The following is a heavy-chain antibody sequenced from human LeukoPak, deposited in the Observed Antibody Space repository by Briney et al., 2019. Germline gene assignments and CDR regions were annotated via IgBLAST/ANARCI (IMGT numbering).Heavy chain of an antibody. D-gene: IGHD4-17*01. V-gene: IGHV3-21*01. CDR1: GFTFSSYS. J-gene: IGHJ3*02. CDR2: ISSSSSYI. Sequence: PGGSLRLSCAASGFTFSSYSMNWVRQAPGKGLEWVSSISSSSSYIYYADSVKGRFTISRDNAKNSLYLQMNSLRAEDTAVYYCAREMRTTVTTDAFDIWGQGTMVTVSS. CDR3: AREMRTTVTTDAFDI.